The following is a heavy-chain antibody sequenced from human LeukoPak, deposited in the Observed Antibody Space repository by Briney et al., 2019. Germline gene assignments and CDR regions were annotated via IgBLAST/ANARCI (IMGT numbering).Heavy chain of an antibody. Sequence: GGSLRLSCAASGFTFSSYSMNWVRQAPGKGPEWVSSISSSSSYIYYADSVKGRFTISRDNAKNSLYLQMNSLRAEDTAVYYCATVRVTARDYYYYYGMDVWGQGTTVTVSS. CDR1: GFTFSSYS. V-gene: IGHV3-21*01. CDR2: ISSSSSYI. J-gene: IGHJ6*02. D-gene: IGHD5-18*01. CDR3: ATVRVTARDYYYYYGMDV.